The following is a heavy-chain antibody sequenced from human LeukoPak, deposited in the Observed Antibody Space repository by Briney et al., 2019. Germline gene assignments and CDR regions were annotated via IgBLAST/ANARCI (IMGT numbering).Heavy chain of an antibody. D-gene: IGHD2-2*01. J-gene: IGHJ4*02. Sequence: SETLSLTCAVYGGSFSGYYWNWIRQPPGKGLEWIGEINHSGRTNYNPSLKSRVTISVDTSKNQFSLKLSSVTAADTAVYYCARAPGAAIDWGQGTLVTVSS. CDR2: INHSGRT. CDR1: GGSFSGYY. CDR3: ARAPGAAID. V-gene: IGHV4-34*01.